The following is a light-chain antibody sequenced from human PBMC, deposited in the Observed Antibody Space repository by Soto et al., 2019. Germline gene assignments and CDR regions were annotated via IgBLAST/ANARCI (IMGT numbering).Light chain of an antibody. J-gene: IGKJ2*01. V-gene: IGKV1-8*01. CDR3: RQENSYPLT. Sequence: AIRMTQSPSSFSASTGDRVTITCRASQGISRYLAWYQQKPGKAHKHRICAASNLQRGVPSRFSGSESETDVTLTNSCLQSEGVATYDCRQENSYPLTFGQGTKQEIK. CDR1: QGISRY. CDR2: AAS.